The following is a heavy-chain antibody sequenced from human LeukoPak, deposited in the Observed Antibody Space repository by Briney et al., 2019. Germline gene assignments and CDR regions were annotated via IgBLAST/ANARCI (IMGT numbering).Heavy chain of an antibody. CDR1: GFTFSSYA. J-gene: IGHJ5*02. CDR3: VRERDFDWLFIGSFDP. V-gene: IGHV3-30*04. D-gene: IGHD3-9*01. CDR2: ISYDGSNK. Sequence: GGSLRLSCAASGFTFSSYAMHWVRQAPGKGLEWVAVISYDGSNKYYADSVKGRFTISRDNSKNTLYLQMNSLRAEDTAVYYCVRERDFDWLFIGSFDPWGQGTLVTVSS.